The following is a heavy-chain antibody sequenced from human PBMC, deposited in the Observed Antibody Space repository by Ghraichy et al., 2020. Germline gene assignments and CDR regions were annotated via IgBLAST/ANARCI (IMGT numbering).Heavy chain of an antibody. J-gene: IGHJ5*02. D-gene: IGHD3-3*02. V-gene: IGHV3-74*01. CDR1: GFTFSRSW. CDR3: ASSMAGWFDP. Sequence: GGSLRLSCAASGFTFSRSWMHWVRQAPGKGLVWVSRIDTDGSNTRYADSVKGRFTISRDNAKNTLYLQMNSLGADDTAVYYCASSMAGWFDPWGQGTLVTVSS. CDR2: IDTDGSNT.